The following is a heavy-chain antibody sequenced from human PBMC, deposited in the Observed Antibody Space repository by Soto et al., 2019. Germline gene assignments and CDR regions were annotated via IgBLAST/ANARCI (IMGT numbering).Heavy chain of an antibody. D-gene: IGHD4-4*01. Sequence: PGGSLTLSCAASGFTFSSYSMHWVRQVPGKGLVWVSRINSDGSSPSHADSVKGRFTISRDNAKNTLYLQMNSLRAEDTAVYYCVRASTTINYYGMDVWGQGTTVTVSS. CDR3: VRASTTINYYGMDV. CDR1: GFTFSSYS. J-gene: IGHJ6*02. V-gene: IGHV3-74*01. CDR2: INSDGSSP.